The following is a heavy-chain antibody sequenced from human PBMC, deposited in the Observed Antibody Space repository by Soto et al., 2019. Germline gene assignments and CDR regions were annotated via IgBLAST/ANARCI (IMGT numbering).Heavy chain of an antibody. V-gene: IGHV4-61*03. CDR2: IHHSGAT. CDR1: GGSVSSFSYY. D-gene: IGHD6-6*01. J-gene: IGHJ6*02. CDR3: SRRPDMFDSPPPAPQLFHGMGV. Sequence: VQLQESGPGLVKASETLSLICSVSGGSVSSFSYYWSWIRQPPGRRPEWIGYIHHSGATRYNPSLNGRVPLTLDPSKNPLALKLHSVTPADTAVYYCSRRPDMFDSPPPAPQLFHGMGVWGRGTTVIVSS.